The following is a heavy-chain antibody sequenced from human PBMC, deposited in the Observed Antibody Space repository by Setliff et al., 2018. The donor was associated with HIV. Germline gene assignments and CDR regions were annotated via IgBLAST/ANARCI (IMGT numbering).Heavy chain of an antibody. CDR2: IRYDGSEK. Sequence: AGSLRLSCAASGFIFGNFGLHWVRQAPGEGLEWVTFIRYDGSEKFYADSVRGRFTISRDNSKNKLYLQMNSLRIEDTAIYYCVKGDNFWTGYSTYFEFDPWGQGTLVTVSS. D-gene: IGHD3-3*01. CDR1: GFIFGNFG. J-gene: IGHJ5*02. CDR3: VKGDNFWTGYSTYFEFDP. V-gene: IGHV3-30*02.